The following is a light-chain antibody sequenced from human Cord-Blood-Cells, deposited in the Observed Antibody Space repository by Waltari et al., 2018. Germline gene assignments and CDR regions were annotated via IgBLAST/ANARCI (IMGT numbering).Light chain of an antibody. CDR2: DAS. CDR1: QSVSSY. CDR3: QQRSNWPQIT. V-gene: IGKV3-11*01. Sequence: EIVLTQSPATLSLSPGERATLSCRASQSVSSYLAWYQQKPGQAPRLLIYDASNRATGITARFSGSGSGTDFTRTISSLEPEDVAVYCCQQRSNWPQITFGPGTKVDIK. J-gene: IGKJ3*01.